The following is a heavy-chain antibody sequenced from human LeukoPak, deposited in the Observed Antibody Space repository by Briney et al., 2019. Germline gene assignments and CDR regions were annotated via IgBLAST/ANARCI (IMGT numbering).Heavy chain of an antibody. Sequence: SETLSLTCTVSGGSISSSSYYWGWIRQPPGKGLEWIGSIYYSGSTYYNPSLKSRVTISVDTSKNQFSLKLSSVTAADTAVYYCARQGSSSSNFGYWGQGTLVTVSS. CDR3: ARQGSSSSNFGY. CDR1: GGSISSSSYY. J-gene: IGHJ4*02. V-gene: IGHV4-39*01. D-gene: IGHD6-13*01. CDR2: IYYSGST.